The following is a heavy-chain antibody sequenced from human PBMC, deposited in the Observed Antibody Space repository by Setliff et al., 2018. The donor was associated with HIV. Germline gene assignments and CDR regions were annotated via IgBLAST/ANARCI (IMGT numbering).Heavy chain of an antibody. CDR3: ARGRGFGSGTEYFQH. D-gene: IGHD3-10*01. J-gene: IGHJ1*01. CDR2: INHSGST. CDR1: GGSFSDDY. V-gene: IGHV4-34*01. Sequence: SETLSLTCAVYGGSFSDDYWSWIRQPPGKGLEWIGEINHSGSTHYNPSLNSRIIISVDTSKKQFSLKLTSLTAADTAVYYCARGRGFGSGTEYFQHWGQCTLVTVSS.